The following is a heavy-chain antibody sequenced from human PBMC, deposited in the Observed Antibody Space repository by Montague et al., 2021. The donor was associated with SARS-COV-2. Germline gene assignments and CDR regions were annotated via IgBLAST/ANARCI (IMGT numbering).Heavy chain of an antibody. D-gene: IGHD2/OR15-2a*01. CDR3: ARDLSYYSMDV. Sequence: SLRLSCAASGFTFSSYAMHWVRQAPGKGLEWVAVMSYDGSNKYYADSVKGRFTISRDNSKNTLYLQMNSLRAEDTAVYYCARDLSYYSMDVWGQGTTVTVSS. J-gene: IGHJ6*02. V-gene: IGHV3-30-3*01. CDR1: GFTFSSYA. CDR2: MSYDGSNK.